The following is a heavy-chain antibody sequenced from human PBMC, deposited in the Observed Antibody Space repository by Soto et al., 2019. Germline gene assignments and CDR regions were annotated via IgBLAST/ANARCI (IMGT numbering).Heavy chain of an antibody. CDR3: ASLVDTAMALDY. CDR1: GSSLSSSLYY. J-gene: IGHJ4*02. Sequence: LETLSLSSTLSGSSLSSSLYYLGWLRPPPGKGLEWIGIIYYSGSTYYNPSLMSRVTISVDTSKNQFSLKLSSVTAADTAVYSCASLVDTAMALDYWGQGTLVTVSS. V-gene: IGHV4-39*01. D-gene: IGHD5-18*01. CDR2: IYYSGST.